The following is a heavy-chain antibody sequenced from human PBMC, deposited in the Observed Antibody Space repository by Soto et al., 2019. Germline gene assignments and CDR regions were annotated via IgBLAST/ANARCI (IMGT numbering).Heavy chain of an antibody. J-gene: IGHJ6*02. CDR2: ISNSGGNT. V-gene: IGHV3-23*01. CDR1: GYTFSSYA. D-gene: IGHD6-13*01. CDR3: AKDQRGVSAAARMDV. Sequence: EVQLLESGGALVQPGGSLRLSCAASGYTFSSYAMTWVRQAPGKGLEWVSAISNSGGNTFHADSVKGRFTISRDNSKNTLYRQMNSLRAEDTAVYYCAKDQRGVSAAARMDVWGQGTTVTVSS.